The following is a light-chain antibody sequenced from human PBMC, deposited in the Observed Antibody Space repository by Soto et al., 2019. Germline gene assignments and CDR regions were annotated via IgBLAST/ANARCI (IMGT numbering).Light chain of an antibody. J-gene: IGKJ1*01. CDR2: AAS. V-gene: IGKV1-6*02. CDR1: QDIRNE. Sequence: IQITQSPASLSSSVGDTFTITCGASQDIRNELGWHQQKPGTAPKFLIYAASSLHSGVPSRFSGSGSGTDFTLTISGLQPEDFATYYCLQERGYPRTFGQGTKVDI. CDR3: LQERGYPRT.